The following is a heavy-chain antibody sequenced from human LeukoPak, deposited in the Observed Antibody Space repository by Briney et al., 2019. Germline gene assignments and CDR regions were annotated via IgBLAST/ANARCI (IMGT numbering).Heavy chain of an antibody. CDR3: ARDSSWTYYFDY. Sequence: GGSLRLSCAASGFTFSDCYMSWIRQAPGKGLEWVSYISSSGSTIYYADSVKGRFTISRDNAKNSLYLQMNSLRAEDTAVYYCARDSSWTYYFDYWGQGTLVTVSS. J-gene: IGHJ4*02. CDR1: GFTFSDCY. CDR2: ISSSGSTI. V-gene: IGHV3-11*04. D-gene: IGHD2-2*01.